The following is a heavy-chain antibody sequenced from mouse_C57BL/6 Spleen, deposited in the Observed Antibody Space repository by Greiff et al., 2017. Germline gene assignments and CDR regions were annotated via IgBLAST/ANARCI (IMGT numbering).Heavy chain of an antibody. CDR2: IDPETGGT. J-gene: IGHJ2*01. D-gene: IGHD4-1*01. CDR1: GYTFTDYE. CDR3: TGWDSFYFDC. Sequence: QVQLQQSGAELVRPGASVTLSCKASGYTFTDYEMHWVKQTPVHGLEWIGAIDPETGGTAYNQKFKGKAILTADKSSSTAYMELRSLTSEDSAVYYCTGWDSFYFDCWGQGTTLTVSS. V-gene: IGHV1-15*01.